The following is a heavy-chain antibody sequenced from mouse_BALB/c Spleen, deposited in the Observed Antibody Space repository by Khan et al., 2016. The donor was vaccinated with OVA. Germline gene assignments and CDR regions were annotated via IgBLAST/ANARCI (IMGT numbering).Heavy chain of an antibody. Sequence: VQLQQSGPELVKPGASVKISCKASGYSFTGYFMTWVKQSHGKSLDWIGRINPYNDDTFYNQKFKGKATLILDKSSSTAHMELLSLTSEDSAVYYCGRSGLWAMDYWGQGTSVTVSS. CDR1: GYSFTGYF. J-gene: IGHJ4*01. D-gene: IGHD1-1*01. CDR2: INPYNDDT. CDR3: GRSGLWAMDY. V-gene: IGHV1-37*01.